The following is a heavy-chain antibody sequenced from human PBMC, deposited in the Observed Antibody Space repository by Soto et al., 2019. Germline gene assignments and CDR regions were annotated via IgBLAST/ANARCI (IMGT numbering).Heavy chain of an antibody. CDR3: ALRRSRGYSGPSYYYYYMDV. D-gene: IGHD3-10*01. J-gene: IGHJ6*03. CDR1: GFSLSTSGVG. Sequence: SGPTLVNPTQTLTLTCTFSGFSLSTSGVGVGWIRQPPGKALEWLALIYWDDDKRYSPSLKSRLTITKDTSKNQVVLTMTNMDPVDTSTYYCALRRSRGYSGPSYYYYYMDVWGKGTTVTVSS. CDR2: IYWDDDK. V-gene: IGHV2-5*02.